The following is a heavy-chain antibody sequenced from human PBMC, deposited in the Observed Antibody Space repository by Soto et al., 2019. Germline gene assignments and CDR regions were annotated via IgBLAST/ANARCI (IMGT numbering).Heavy chain of an antibody. J-gene: IGHJ3*02. D-gene: IGHD6-6*01. CDR2: ISGSGGST. CDR1: GFTFSSYA. CDR3: ASHPVLAAPRPGAFDI. V-gene: IGHV3-23*01. Sequence: EVQLLESGGGLVQPGGSLRLSCAASGFTFSSYAMSWVRQAPGKGLEWVSAISGSGGSTYYADSVKGRFTISRDNSKNTLYLQMNSLRAEDTAVYYCASHPVLAAPRPGAFDIWGQGTMFTVSS.